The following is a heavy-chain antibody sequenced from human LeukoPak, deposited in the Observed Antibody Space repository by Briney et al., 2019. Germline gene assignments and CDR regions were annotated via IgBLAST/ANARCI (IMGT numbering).Heavy chain of an antibody. CDR3: ARDYKYAFDN. CDR2: IGISSGNT. D-gene: IGHD5-24*01. Sequence: GGSLRLSCAASGFTFSDYSLNWVRQAPGKGLEGISYIGISSGNTKYADSVKGRFTISGDKAKNSLYLQMNSLQVEDTAVYYCARDYKYAFDNWGQGALVTVSS. V-gene: IGHV3-48*01. CDR1: GFTFSDYS. J-gene: IGHJ4*02.